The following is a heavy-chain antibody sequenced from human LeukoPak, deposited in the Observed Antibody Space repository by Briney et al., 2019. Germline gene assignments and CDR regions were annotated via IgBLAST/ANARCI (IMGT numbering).Heavy chain of an antibody. CDR2: VDPEDGET. Sequence: ASVKLSCTVSGYTFTDYYMHWVPQAPGKGLEWMGLVDPEDGETIYAEKFQGRVTITADTSTDTAYMELSSLRSEDTAVYYCATNIAAHSYYYYMDVWGKGTTVTVSS. J-gene: IGHJ6*03. CDR1: GYTFTDYY. CDR3: ATNIAAHSYYYYMDV. D-gene: IGHD6-6*01. V-gene: IGHV1-69-2*01.